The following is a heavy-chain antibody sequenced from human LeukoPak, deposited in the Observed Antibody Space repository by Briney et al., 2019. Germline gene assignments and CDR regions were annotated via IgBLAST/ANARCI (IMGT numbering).Heavy chain of an antibody. D-gene: IGHD6-19*01. CDR3: ARLTLKPGSKGGRLVLYYFDY. J-gene: IGHJ4*02. CDR2: IYYSGST. Sequence: PSETLSLTCTVSGGSISSYYWSWIRQPPGKGLEWIGYIYYSGSTNYNPSLKSRVTISVDTSKNQFSLKLGSVTAADTAVYYCARLTLKPGSKGGRLVLYYFDYWGQGTLVTVSS. V-gene: IGHV4-59*01. CDR1: GGSISSYY.